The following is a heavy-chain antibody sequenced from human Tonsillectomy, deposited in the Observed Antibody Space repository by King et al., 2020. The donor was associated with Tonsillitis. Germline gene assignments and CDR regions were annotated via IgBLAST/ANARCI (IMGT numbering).Heavy chain of an antibody. D-gene: IGHD3-9*01. CDR2: INGDGSRT. J-gene: IGHJ4*02. CDR3: AREYYGFLAGYYLDS. Sequence: VQLVESGGGSVQPGGSLRLSCEVSGFTFSSYWMHWVRQAPGKGLVWVSRINGDGSRTDYADSVKGRFIVSRDNARNTLYLQMSSLRAEDTAVYYCAREYYGFLAGYYLDSWGRGTLVSVSS. V-gene: IGHV3-74*01. CDR1: GFTFSSYW.